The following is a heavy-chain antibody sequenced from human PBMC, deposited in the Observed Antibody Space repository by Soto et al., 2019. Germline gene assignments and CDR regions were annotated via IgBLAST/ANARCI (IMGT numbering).Heavy chain of an antibody. J-gene: IGHJ5*02. D-gene: IGHD6-6*01. CDR2: IIPIFGTA. CDR3: ARGNRRAAPRGGWFDP. V-gene: IGHV1-69*06. Sequence: QVQLVQSGAEVKKPGSSVKVSCKASGGTFSSYAISWVRQAPGQGLEWMGGIIPIFGTANYAQKFQGRVTITADKSTSTADMELSSRRAEDTAVYYGARGNRRAAPRGGWFDPWGQGTLVTVSS. CDR1: GGTFSSYA.